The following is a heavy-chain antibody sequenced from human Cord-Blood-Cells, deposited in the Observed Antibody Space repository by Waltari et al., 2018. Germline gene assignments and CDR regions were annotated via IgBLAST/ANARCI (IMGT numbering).Heavy chain of an antibody. J-gene: IGHJ3*02. Sequence: QVQLVKSGAEVKKPRASVRVSCQASGSTFTSLGISWVRPAPGQGLEWMGWISAYTGNTNYAQKLQGRVTMTTDTSTSTAYMELRSLRSDDTAVYYCARERFLEWLSWPDAFDIWGQGTMVTVSS. CDR3: ARERFLEWLSWPDAFDI. CDR2: ISAYTGNT. D-gene: IGHD3-3*01. CDR1: GSTFTSLG. V-gene: IGHV1-18*01.